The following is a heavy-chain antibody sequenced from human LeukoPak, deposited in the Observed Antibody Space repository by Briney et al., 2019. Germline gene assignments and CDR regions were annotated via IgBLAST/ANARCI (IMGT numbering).Heavy chain of an antibody. V-gene: IGHV3-7*01. D-gene: IGHD5-18*01. CDR1: GFTFSSYW. Sequence: GGSLRLSCAASGFTFSSYWMSWVRQAPGKGLEWVANIKQDGSEKYYVDSVKGRFTISRDNAKNSLYLQMNSLRAEDTAVYYCVQDTAMALRDYYYMDVWGKGTTVTVSS. CDR2: IKQDGSEK. CDR3: VQDTAMALRDYYYMDV. J-gene: IGHJ6*03.